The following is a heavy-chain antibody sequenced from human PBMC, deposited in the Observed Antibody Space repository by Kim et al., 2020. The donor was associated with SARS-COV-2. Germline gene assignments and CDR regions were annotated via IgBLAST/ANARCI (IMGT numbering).Heavy chain of an antibody. CDR3: ARVPSGKARGYYYMDV. D-gene: IGHD3-10*01. CDR2: ISSSGSTI. Sequence: GGSLRLSCAASGFTFSDYYMSWIRQAPGKGLEWVSYISSSGSTIYYADSVKGRFTISRDNAKNSLYLQMNSLRAEDTAVYYCARVPSGKARGYYYMDVWGKGTTVTVSS. V-gene: IGHV3-11*01. J-gene: IGHJ6*03. CDR1: GFTFSDYY.